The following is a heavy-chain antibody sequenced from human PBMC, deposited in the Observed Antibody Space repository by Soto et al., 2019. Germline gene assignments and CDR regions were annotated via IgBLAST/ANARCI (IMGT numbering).Heavy chain of an antibody. CDR2: ISDFSATI. CDR1: GFKFTSYG. D-gene: IGHD2-15*01. V-gene: IGHV3-48*02. Sequence: DVQLVNSGGGFVMPGGSLRLSCGASGFKFTSYGMNWVRQSPGNGFEWLAYISDFSATIKYAESVRGRFIVSRDNDMNSLFLQLTDLTDDDTAVYYCARGGAARPDFWGQGSLVVVSS. J-gene: IGHJ4*02. CDR3: ARGGAARPDF.